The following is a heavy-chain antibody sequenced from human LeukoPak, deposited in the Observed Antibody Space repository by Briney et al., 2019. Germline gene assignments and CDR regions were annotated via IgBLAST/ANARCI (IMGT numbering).Heavy chain of an antibody. Sequence: SETLSLTCTVSGGSISSYYWSWIRQPPGKGLEWIGYIYYSGSTNYNPSLKSRVTISVDTSKNQFSLKLSSVTAADTAVYYCARALGYCSSTSCYAGYYYYYMDVWGKGTTVTVSS. D-gene: IGHD2-2*01. J-gene: IGHJ6*03. CDR2: IYYSGST. CDR3: ARALGYCSSTSCYAGYYYYYMDV. CDR1: GGSISSYY. V-gene: IGHV4-59*01.